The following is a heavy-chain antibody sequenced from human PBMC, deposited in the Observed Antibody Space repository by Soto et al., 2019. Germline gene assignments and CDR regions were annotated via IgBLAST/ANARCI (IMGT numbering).Heavy chain of an antibody. V-gene: IGHV3-74*01. J-gene: IGHJ6*02. CDR2: INSDGSST. CDR1: GFTFSSYW. CDR3: ARGDIVVVPAATGEGLYYYYYGMDV. D-gene: IGHD2-2*01. Sequence: GGSLRLSCAASGFTFSSYWMHWVRQAPGKGLVWVSRINSDGSSTSYADSVKGRFTISRDNAKNTLYLQMNSLRAEDTAVYYYARGDIVVVPAATGEGLYYYYYGMDVWGQGTTVTVSS.